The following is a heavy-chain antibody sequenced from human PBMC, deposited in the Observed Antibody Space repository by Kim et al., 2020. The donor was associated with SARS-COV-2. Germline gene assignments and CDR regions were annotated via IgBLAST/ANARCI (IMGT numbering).Heavy chain of an antibody. D-gene: IGHD6-13*01. CDR1: GFTFDDYA. CDR3: AKDRGYSSSWVDY. CDR2: ISWNSGSI. Sequence: GGSLRLSCAASGFTFDDYAMHWVRQAPGKGLESVSGISWNSGSIGYADSVKGRFTISRDNAKNSLYLQMNSLRAEDTALYYCAKDRGYSSSWVDYWGQGTLVTVSS. J-gene: IGHJ4*02. V-gene: IGHV3-9*01.